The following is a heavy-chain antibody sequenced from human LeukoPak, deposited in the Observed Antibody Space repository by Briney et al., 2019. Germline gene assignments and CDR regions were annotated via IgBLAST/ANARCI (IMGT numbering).Heavy chain of an antibody. CDR1: GFTFSSYS. D-gene: IGHD3-10*01. J-gene: IGHJ4*02. Sequence: GGSLRLSCAASGFTFSSYSMNWVRQAPGKGLEWVSSISSSSSYIYYADSVKGRFTISRDNAKNSLYLQMNSLRAEDTAVYYCARQSRDGSKTRGYYFDYWGQGTLVTVSS. V-gene: IGHV3-21*01. CDR3: ARQSRDGSKTRGYYFDY. CDR2: ISSSSSYI.